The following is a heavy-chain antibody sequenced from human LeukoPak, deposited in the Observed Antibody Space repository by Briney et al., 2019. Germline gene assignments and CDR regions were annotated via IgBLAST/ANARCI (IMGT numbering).Heavy chain of an antibody. J-gene: IGHJ1*01. CDR1: GYTFTNYG. CDR2: INPYTANT. V-gene: IGHV1-18*04. D-gene: IGHD3-16*01. CDR3: ARVPSGGSEYFHH. Sequence: GASVRVSCKPSGYTFTNYGISWVRQAPGQGLEGMGWINPYTANTNSAQNPRDRVTLTTDPSTSTAYMELRSLRSDDTAVYYCARVPSGGSEYFHHWGQGTLVTVSS.